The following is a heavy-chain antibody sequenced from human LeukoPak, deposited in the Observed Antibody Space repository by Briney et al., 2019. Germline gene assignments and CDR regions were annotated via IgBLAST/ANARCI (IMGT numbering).Heavy chain of an antibody. CDR1: GFTFSSYS. V-gene: IGHV3-21*01. Sequence: GGSLRLSCAASGFTFSSYSMNWVRQAPGKGLEWVSSISSSSYIYYADSVKGRFTISRDNAKNSLYLQMNSLRAEDTAVYYCARDLTQLAYPPPFDYWGQGTLVTVSS. CDR3: ARDLTQLAYPPPFDY. J-gene: IGHJ4*02. D-gene: IGHD6-13*01. CDR2: ISSSSYI.